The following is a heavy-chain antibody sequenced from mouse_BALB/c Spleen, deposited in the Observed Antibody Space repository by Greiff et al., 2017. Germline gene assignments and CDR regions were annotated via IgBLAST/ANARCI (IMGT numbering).Heavy chain of an antibody. D-gene: IGHD1-1*01. CDR3: ARNSYYYGSSYLAY. CDR1: GFSLTSYG. Sequence: VKLVESGPGLVQPSQSLSITCTVSGFSLTSYGVHWVRQSPGKGLEWLGVIWSGGSTDYNAAFISRLSISKDNSKSQVFFKMNSLQANDTAIYYCARNSYYYGSSYLAYWGQGTLVTVSA. J-gene: IGHJ3*01. CDR2: IWSGGST. V-gene: IGHV2-2*02.